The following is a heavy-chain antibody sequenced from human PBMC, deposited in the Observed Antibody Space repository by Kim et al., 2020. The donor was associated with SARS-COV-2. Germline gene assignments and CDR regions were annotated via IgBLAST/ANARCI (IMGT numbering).Heavy chain of an antibody. V-gene: IGHV4-34*01. Sequence: SETLSLTCGVFGGSLSGYYWSWIRQPPGKGLEWIGEVSPSGSTTYNPSLKSRVTISRDMSKNQFSLKLTSVTAADTAVYYCARGGAFNRAYWGQGTLVT. CDR1: GGSLSGYY. CDR2: VSPSGST. CDR3: ARGGAFNRAY. D-gene: IGHD3-10*01. J-gene: IGHJ4*02.